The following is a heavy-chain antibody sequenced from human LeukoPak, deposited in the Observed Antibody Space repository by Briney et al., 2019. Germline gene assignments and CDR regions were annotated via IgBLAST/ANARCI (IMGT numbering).Heavy chain of an antibody. CDR3: ARARPDFDY. CDR1: GYIFTSYY. Sequence: ASVTVSFTASGYIFTSYYIHWVRQAPGQGLEWMGIINPSGGGTSYAQKFQGRVTMTRDTSTSTVYMELSSLKSEDTAVYYCARARPDFDYWGQGTLVTVSS. V-gene: IGHV1-46*01. J-gene: IGHJ4*02. CDR2: INPSGGGT.